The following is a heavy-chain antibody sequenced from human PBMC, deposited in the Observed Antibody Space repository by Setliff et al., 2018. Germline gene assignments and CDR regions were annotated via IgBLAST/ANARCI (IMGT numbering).Heavy chain of an antibody. CDR1: GFNFKSYN. V-gene: IGHV3-48*04. CDR3: ARDRSDYFGPAAYYYYYYGMDV. J-gene: IGHJ6*02. CDR2: LSARSDVQ. D-gene: IGHD4-17*01. Sequence: GGSLRLSCGAFGFNFKSYNMDWVRQAPGKGLEWIAYLSARSDVQRHAESVQGRFTISRDDAKNSLFLQMNSLRAEDTAVYYCARDRSDYFGPAAYYYYYYGMDVWGQGTTVTVSS.